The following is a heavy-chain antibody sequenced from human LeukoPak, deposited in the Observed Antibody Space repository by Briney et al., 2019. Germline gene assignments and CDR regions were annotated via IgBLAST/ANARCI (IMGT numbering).Heavy chain of an antibody. CDR1: GYSISSGYY. CDR3: ARYRSSVLAHYYYYYMDV. CDR2: IYHSGST. D-gene: IGHD6-13*01. J-gene: IGHJ6*03. V-gene: IGHV4-38-2*01. Sequence: SETLSLTCAVSGYSISSGYYWGWIRQPPGKGLEWIGSIYHSGSTYYNPSLKSRVTISVDTSKNQFSLKLSSVTAADTAVYYCARYRSSVLAHYYYYYMDVWGKGTTVTVSS.